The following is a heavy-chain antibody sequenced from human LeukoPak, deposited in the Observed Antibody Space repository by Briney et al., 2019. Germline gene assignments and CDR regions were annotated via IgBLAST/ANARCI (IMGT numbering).Heavy chain of an antibody. Sequence: GGSLRLSCAASGFTFSSYGMHWVRQASGKGLEWVGRIRSKANSYATAYAASVKGRFTISRDDSKNTAYLQMNSLKTEDTAVYYCTRHGYSSHAAQHWGQGTLVTVSS. J-gene: IGHJ1*01. CDR3: TRHGYSSHAAQH. CDR2: IRSKANSYAT. CDR1: GFTFSSYG. D-gene: IGHD6-19*01. V-gene: IGHV3-73*01.